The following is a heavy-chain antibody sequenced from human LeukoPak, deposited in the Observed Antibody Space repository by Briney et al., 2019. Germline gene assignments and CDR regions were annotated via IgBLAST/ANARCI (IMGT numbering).Heavy chain of an antibody. CDR2: INSSSSTI. Sequence: PGGSLRLSCAASGFTFDYYSMNWVRQAPGKGLEWVSYINSSSSTIYYADSVKGRFTISRDNAKNSLYLQMNSLRAEDTAVYYCARDRGSSSWYGPPDAFDIWGQGTMVTVSS. J-gene: IGHJ3*02. CDR1: GFTFDYYS. V-gene: IGHV3-48*01. D-gene: IGHD6-13*01. CDR3: ARDRGSSSWYGPPDAFDI.